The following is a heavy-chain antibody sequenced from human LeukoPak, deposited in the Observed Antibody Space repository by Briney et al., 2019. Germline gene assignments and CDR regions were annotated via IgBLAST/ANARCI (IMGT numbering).Heavy chain of an antibody. CDR3: AKDYYGAGSYYDPKYCYGMDV. J-gene: IGHJ6*02. Sequence: GGSLRLSCAASGFSFSDYFMSWIRQAPGRGLEWVSYISSSGTTTYYADSVKGRFTISRDNSKNTLYLQMNSLRAEDTATYHCAKDYYGAGSYYDPKYCYGMDVWGQGTTVTVSS. D-gene: IGHD3-10*01. V-gene: IGHV3-11*01. CDR1: GFSFSDYF. CDR2: ISSSGTTT.